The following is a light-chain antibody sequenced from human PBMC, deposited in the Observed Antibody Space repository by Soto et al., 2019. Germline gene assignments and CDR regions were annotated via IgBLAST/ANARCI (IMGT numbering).Light chain of an antibody. J-gene: IGKJ1*01. CDR3: HQCQSWPRT. CDR1: QAVNTR. Sequence: EIVLTQSPATLSSFPGDRVTISCRASQAVNTRLAWYQHRPGQAPRLLIYLASNWAAGVPARFSGSGSGTDFTLTISDVEPEDFAAYYCHQCQSWPRTFGQGTTVDI. CDR2: LAS. V-gene: IGKV3-11*01.